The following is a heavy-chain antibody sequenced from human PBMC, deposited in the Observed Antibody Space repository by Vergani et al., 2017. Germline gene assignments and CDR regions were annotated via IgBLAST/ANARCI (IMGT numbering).Heavy chain of an antibody. CDR1: GFTFSSYS. J-gene: IGHJ3*02. D-gene: IGHD6-13*01. CDR2: ISSSSSYI. Sequence: VQLVESGGGLVKPGGSLRLSCAASGFTFSSYSMNWVRQAPGKGLEWVSSISSSSSYIYYADSVKGRFTISRDNAKNSLYLQMNSLRAEDTAVYYCARDPTMGIAAAGLAVDIWGQGTMVTVSS. V-gene: IGHV3-21*01. CDR3: ARDPTMGIAAAGLAVDI.